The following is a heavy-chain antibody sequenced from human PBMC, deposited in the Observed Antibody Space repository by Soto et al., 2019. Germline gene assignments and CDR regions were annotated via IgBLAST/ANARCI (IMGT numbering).Heavy chain of an antibody. J-gene: IGHJ4*02. CDR3: ARHKRGYSGYDDDY. CDR2: IYYSGST. CDR1: GGSISSSSYY. V-gene: IGHV4-39*01. D-gene: IGHD5-12*01. Sequence: SETLSLTCTVSGGSISSSSYYWGWIRQPPGKGLEWIGSIYYSGSTYYNPSLKSRVTISVDTSKNQFSLKLSSVTAADTAVYYCARHKRGYSGYDDDYWGQGTLVTVSS.